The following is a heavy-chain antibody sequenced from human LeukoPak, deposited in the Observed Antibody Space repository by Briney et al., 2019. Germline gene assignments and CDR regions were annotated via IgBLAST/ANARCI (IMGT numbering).Heavy chain of an antibody. CDR3: ARVRAASGINWYFDL. Sequence: GGSLRLSCAASGFTFIKYDMHWVGLATGKGLEWVSAIGLAGDTFYAGSVKGRFTISRENAKNSLYLQMNSLRAGDTAVYYCARVRAASGINWYFDLWGRGTLVTVSS. CDR2: IGLAGDT. D-gene: IGHD6-13*01. V-gene: IGHV3-13*04. CDR1: GFTFIKYD. J-gene: IGHJ2*01.